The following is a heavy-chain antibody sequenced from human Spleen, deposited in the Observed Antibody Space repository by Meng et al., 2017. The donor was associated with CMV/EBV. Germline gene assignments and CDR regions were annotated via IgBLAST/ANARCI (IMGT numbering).Heavy chain of an antibody. J-gene: IGHJ4*02. CDR2: IFRSGST. CDR3: ARRGGPYCTSTACPFDY. V-gene: IGHV4-4*02. Sequence: SETLSLTCAVSGGSIGSSNWWSWVRQPPGKGLEWIGGIFRSGSTNYIPSLKSRLTISIDMSKNQFSLTLSSATAADTSVYYCARRGGPYCTSTACPFDYWGQGTLVTVSS. D-gene: IGHD2-2*01. CDR1: GGSIGSSNW.